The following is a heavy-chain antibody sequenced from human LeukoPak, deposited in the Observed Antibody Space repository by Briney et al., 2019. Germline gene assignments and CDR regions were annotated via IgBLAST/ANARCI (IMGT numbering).Heavy chain of an antibody. D-gene: IGHD3-22*01. CDR1: GGSISSYS. CDR3: ARASSGSYYYFDY. Sequence: SETLSLTCTVSGGSISSYSWDWIRQPAGKGREWIGRIYTSGSTNYNTSLKGRVTMSVDRSKNQFSLKLSSVTAGDAAIYYCARASSGSYYYFDYWGQGTLVTVSS. J-gene: IGHJ4*02. V-gene: IGHV4-4*07. CDR2: IYTSGST.